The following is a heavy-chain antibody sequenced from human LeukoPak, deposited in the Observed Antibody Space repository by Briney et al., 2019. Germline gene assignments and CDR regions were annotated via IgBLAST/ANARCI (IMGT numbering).Heavy chain of an antibody. CDR1: GGSFSGYY. CDR2: INHSGST. Sequence: SETLSLTCAVYGGSFSGYYWSWIRQPPGKGLEWIGEINHSGSTNYNPSLKSRVTISVDTSKNQFSLKLSSVTAADTAVYYCARHIRGHHYWGQGTLVTVSS. V-gene: IGHV4-34*01. J-gene: IGHJ4*02. D-gene: IGHD2-21*01. CDR3: ARHIRGHHY.